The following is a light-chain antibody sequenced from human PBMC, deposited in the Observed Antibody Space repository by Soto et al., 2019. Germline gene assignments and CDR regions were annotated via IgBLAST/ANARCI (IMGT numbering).Light chain of an antibody. CDR3: HQSNDWWT. V-gene: IGKV3-15*01. J-gene: IGKJ1*01. CDR2: GAS. CDR1: QSVSNN. Sequence: EIVMTQSPATLSVSPGERATLSCSASQSVSNNLAWYQQKPGQAPRLLIYGASTRAPGIPARFSGSGSGTEFTLTISSLQSEDFAVYYCHQSNDWWTFGQGTKVDIK.